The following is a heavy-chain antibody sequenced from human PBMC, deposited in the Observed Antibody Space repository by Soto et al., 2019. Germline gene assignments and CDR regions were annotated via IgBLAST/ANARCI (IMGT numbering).Heavy chain of an antibody. Sequence: RRLSCAASGFSFSTYGMHWVRQAPGKGLEWVAAISHDGTNKNYGDSVKGRFTISRDNSKKTLYLQMNSLRPEDTALYYCAKDEYYYSRSGYYIFDFWGQGTLVTVSS. CDR1: GFSFSTYG. D-gene: IGHD3-22*01. J-gene: IGHJ4*02. CDR2: ISHDGTNK. CDR3: AKDEYYYSRSGYYIFDF. V-gene: IGHV3-30*18.